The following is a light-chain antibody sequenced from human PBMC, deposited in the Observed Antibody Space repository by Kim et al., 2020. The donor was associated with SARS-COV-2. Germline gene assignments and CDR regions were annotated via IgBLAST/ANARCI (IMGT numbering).Light chain of an antibody. CDR2: DVT. CDR3: ISFTTSGTWV. CDR1: SSDVGRYDY. V-gene: IGLV2-14*03. Sequence: QSVVTQPASVSGSPGQSITISCTGTSSDVGRYDYVSWFQQLPGRAPKVMIYDVTERPSGVSNRFSGSKSGNTASLTISGLQADDEADYYCISFTTSGTWVFGGGTKVTVL. J-gene: IGLJ3*02.